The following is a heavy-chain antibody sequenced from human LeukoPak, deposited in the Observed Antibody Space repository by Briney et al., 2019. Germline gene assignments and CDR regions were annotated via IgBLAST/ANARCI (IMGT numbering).Heavy chain of an antibody. D-gene: IGHD3-22*01. V-gene: IGHV3-30*02. CDR3: AKDGLNYEKLIDY. Sequence: GGSLRLSCAASGFTFSSYGMHWVRQAPGKGLEWVAFIRYDGSNKYYADSVKGRFTISRDNSKNTLYLQMNSLRAEDTAVYYCAKDGLNYEKLIDYWGQGTLVTVSS. J-gene: IGHJ4*02. CDR2: IRYDGSNK. CDR1: GFTFSSYG.